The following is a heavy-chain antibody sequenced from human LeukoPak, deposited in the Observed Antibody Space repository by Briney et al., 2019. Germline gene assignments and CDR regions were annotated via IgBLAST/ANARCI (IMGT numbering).Heavy chain of an antibody. D-gene: IGHD5-24*01. V-gene: IGHV3-11*01. J-gene: IGHJ6*02. Sequence: GGSLRLSCVASGFNFSDYYMNWIHQSPGKGLEWISYMSSRSGIIYYADSVKGRFTISRDNARNSLYLQMNSLRVDDTAVYYCAGGLLEAQGWLQWLGTVYSMDVWGQGTPVTVSS. CDR3: AGGLLEAQGWLQWLGTVYSMDV. CDR1: GFNFSDYY. CDR2: MSSRSGII.